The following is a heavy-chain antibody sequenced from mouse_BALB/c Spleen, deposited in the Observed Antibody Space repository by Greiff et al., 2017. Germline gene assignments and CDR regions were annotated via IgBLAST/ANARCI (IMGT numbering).Heavy chain of an antibody. V-gene: IGHV3-8*02. CDR3: ARLRTTVVAFDY. D-gene: IGHD1-1*01. J-gene: IGHJ2*01. CDR2: ISYSGST. Sequence: EVHLVESGPSLVKPSQTLSLTCSVTGDSITSGYWNWIRKFPGNKLEYMGYISYSGSTYYNPSLKSRISITRDTSKNQYYLQLNSVTTEDTATYYCARLRTTVVAFDYWGQGTTLTVSS. CDR1: GDSITSGY.